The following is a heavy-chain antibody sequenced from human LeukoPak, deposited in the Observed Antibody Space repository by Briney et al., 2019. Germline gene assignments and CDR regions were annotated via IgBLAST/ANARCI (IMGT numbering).Heavy chain of an antibody. CDR2: IIPILGIA. CDR1: GGTFSSYA. Sequence: GASVKVSCKASGGTFSSYAISWVRQAPGQGLEWMGRIIPILGIANYAQKFQGRVTITADKSTSTAYMELSSLRSEDTAVYYCAGDTRWELTFDYWGQGTLVTVPS. V-gene: IGHV1-69*04. CDR3: AGDTRWELTFDY. J-gene: IGHJ4*02. D-gene: IGHD1-26*01.